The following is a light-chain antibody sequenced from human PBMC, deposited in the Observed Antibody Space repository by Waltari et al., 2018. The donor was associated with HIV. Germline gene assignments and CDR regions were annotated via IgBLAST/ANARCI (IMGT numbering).Light chain of an antibody. CDR3: QQYYTLRST. CDR1: RTVLYNRNY. Sequence: DIVMTQSPDSLSASLGARATVTCTSSRTVLYNRNYLAWYQQKPGQAPKVLIYWASTRAFGVPDRFSGSGSGTDFSLTISRVQADDVAIYYCQQYYTLRSTFGGGTKIEI. CDR2: WAS. V-gene: IGKV4-1*01. J-gene: IGKJ4*01.